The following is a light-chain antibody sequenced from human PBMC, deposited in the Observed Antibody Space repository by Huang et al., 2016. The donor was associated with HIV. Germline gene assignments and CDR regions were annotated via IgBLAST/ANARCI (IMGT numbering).Light chain of an antibody. CDR1: QDISNY. Sequence: IHMTQFPFSLSASVGDRVTITCKASQDISNYLSWYQQKPGKAPKVLITDASDCETGVLSRCIGSGSGTDFTFTISSLQHEDIATYYCQQYDDFLLTFGPGTKVDIK. V-gene: IGKV1-33*01. CDR2: DAS. CDR3: QQYDDFLLT. J-gene: IGKJ3*01.